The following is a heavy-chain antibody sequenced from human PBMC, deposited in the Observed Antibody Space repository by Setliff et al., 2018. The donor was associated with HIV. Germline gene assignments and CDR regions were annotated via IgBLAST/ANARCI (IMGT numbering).Heavy chain of an antibody. CDR3: ARDRGYNYLNYYYGMDV. Sequence: GASVKVSCKASRGTFSSYGFNWVRQAPGQGLEWMGGIIPILGIANYAQKFKGRVTITADKSTSTVYMELRSLRSEDTAVYYCARDRGYNYLNYYYGMDVWGQGAAVTVSS. CDR1: RGTFSSYG. V-gene: IGHV1-69*10. D-gene: IGHD1-1*01. J-gene: IGHJ6*02. CDR2: IIPILGIA.